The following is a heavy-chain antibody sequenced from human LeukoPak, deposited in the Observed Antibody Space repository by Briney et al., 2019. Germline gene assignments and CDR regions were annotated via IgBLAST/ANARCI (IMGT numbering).Heavy chain of an antibody. J-gene: IGHJ5*02. CDR3: ARVGLPGVRSPNWFDP. CDR1: GFTFSSYS. Sequence: PGGSLRLSCAASGFTFSSYSMNWVRQAPGKGLEWISYISSSSSTIHYADSVKGRFTISRDNAKNSLFLQMNSLRPEDTAVYYCARVGLPGVRSPNWFDPWGQGTLVTVSS. CDR2: ISSSSSTI. D-gene: IGHD4-11*01. V-gene: IGHV3-48*01.